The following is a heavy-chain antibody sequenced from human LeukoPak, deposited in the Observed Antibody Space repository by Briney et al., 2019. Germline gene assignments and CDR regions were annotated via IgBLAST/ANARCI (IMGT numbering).Heavy chain of an antibody. D-gene: IGHD3-16*01. CDR3: ARDGGAGWYFDL. J-gene: IGHJ2*01. CDR2: MQSGGST. Sequence: GESLTLSCAASGITVSSKYMSWVRQAPGKGLEWVSVMQSGGSTYYADSVKGRFTISRDNSKNTLYLQMNSLRVEDTAVYYCARDGGAGWYFDLWGRGTLVTVSS. V-gene: IGHV3-53*01. CDR1: GITVSSKY.